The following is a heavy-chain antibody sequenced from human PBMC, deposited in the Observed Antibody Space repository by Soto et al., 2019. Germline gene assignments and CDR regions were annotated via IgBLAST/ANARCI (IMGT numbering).Heavy chain of an antibody. CDR3: ARDSPSCTGTRCLFDR. Sequence: EVQLVESGGGLVHPGGSLRLSCAASGFTFSSFAVNWARQAPGKGLEWLAFISSTGSAKYYADSVKGRFTVSRDNVKNLVFLQMNSRREEDTAVYFCARDSPSCTGTRCLFDRWGQGTLVTVSS. J-gene: IGHJ4*02. CDR2: ISSTGSAK. D-gene: IGHD2-2*01. CDR1: GFTFSSFA. V-gene: IGHV3-48*02.